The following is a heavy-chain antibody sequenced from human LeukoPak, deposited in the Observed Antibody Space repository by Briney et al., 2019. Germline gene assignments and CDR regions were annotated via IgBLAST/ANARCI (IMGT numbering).Heavy chain of an antibody. V-gene: IGHV4-34*01. Sequence: SETLSLTCAVYGGSFSGYYWSWVRQPPGKGLEWMGEINHSGSTNYNPSLKSRVTISVDTSKNQFSLKLSSVTAADTAVYYCARLGAAAGRGGYFDYWGQGTLVTVSS. CDR2: INHSGST. J-gene: IGHJ4*02. CDR3: ARLGAAAGRGGYFDY. D-gene: IGHD6-13*01. CDR1: GGSFSGYY.